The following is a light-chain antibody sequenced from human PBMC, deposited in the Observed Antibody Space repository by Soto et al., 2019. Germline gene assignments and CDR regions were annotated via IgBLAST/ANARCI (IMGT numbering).Light chain of an antibody. Sequence: DIVMTQSPLSLPVTPGEPASISCRSSQSLLHSNGYNYLDWYLQKPGQSPQPLIYLGSNRASGVPDRFSGRGSGTDFTLRISRVEAEDVGVYYCMQGLETPNFGPGTKVDIK. V-gene: IGKV2-28*01. J-gene: IGKJ3*01. CDR1: QSLLHSNGYNY. CDR2: LGS. CDR3: MQGLETPN.